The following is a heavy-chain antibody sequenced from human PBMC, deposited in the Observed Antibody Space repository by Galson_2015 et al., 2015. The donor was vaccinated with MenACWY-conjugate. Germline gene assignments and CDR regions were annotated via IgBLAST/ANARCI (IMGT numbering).Heavy chain of an antibody. V-gene: IGHV3-49*04. CDR3: TRIVGRYYDSSGYYEYYFDY. Sequence: SLRLSCAASGFTSGDYAMSWVRQAPGKGLEWVGFIRSKAYGGTTEYAASVKGRLTISRDDSKSIAYLQMNSLKTEDTAVYYCTRIVGRYYDSSGYYEYYFDYWGQGTLVTVSS. CDR2: IRSKAYGGTT. CDR1: GFTSGDYA. J-gene: IGHJ4*02. D-gene: IGHD3-22*01.